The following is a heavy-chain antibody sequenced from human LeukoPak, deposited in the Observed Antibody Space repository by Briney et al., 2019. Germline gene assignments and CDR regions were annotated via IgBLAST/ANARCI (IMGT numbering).Heavy chain of an antibody. J-gene: IGHJ4*02. Sequence: SETLSLTCTVSGYFISSGYYWGWIRQPPGKGLEWIGSIYHSGSTYYNPSLKSRVTISVDTSKNQFSLKLSSVTAADTAVYYCARADQWLVFSLDYWGQGTLVTVSS. CDR1: GYFISSGYY. D-gene: IGHD6-19*01. CDR2: IYHSGST. CDR3: ARADQWLVFSLDY. V-gene: IGHV4-38-2*02.